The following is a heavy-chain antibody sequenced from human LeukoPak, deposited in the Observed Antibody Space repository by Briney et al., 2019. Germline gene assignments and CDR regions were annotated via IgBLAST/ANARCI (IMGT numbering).Heavy chain of an antibody. Sequence: PSQTLSLTCTVSGGFISSYYWSWIRQPPGKGLEWIGFIYYTGSTNYNPSLKSRVTISIDTSKNQFSLKLSSVTAADTAVYYCARDHNQYYYGSGVSGGWFDPWGQGTLVTVSS. CDR1: GGFISSYY. D-gene: IGHD3-10*01. CDR3: ARDHNQYYYGSGVSGGWFDP. J-gene: IGHJ5*02. CDR2: IYYTGST. V-gene: IGHV4-59*12.